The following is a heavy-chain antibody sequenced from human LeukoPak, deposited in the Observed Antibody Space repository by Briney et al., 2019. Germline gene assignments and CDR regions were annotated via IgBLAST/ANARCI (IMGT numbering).Heavy chain of an antibody. D-gene: IGHD6-19*01. CDR2: INPNSGVT. CDR1: GYTFTRYY. J-gene: IGHJ4*02. V-gene: IGHV1-2*02. CDR3: ARGQQWLEAFDY. Sequence: GASVKVSCKASGYTFTRYYMHWVRQAPGQGLEWMGWINPNSGVTHYPQKFQGRVTMTRDTSIRTAYMEVSSLRSDDTAVYYCARGQQWLEAFDYWGLGTLVTVSS.